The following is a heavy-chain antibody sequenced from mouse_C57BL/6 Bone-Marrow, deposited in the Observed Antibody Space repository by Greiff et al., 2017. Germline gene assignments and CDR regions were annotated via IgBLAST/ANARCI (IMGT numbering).Heavy chain of an antibody. J-gene: IGHJ4*01. CDR3: ASGAYYKRYYAMDY. V-gene: IGHV1-81*01. CDR2: IYPRSGNT. D-gene: IGHD2-12*01. CDR1: GYTFTSYG. Sequence: QVQLQQSGAELARPGASVKLSCKASGYTFTSYGISWVKQRTGQGLEWIGEIYPRSGNTYYNEKFKGKATLTADKSSSTAYMELRSLTSEDSAVYFCASGAYYKRYYAMDYWGQGTSVTVSS.